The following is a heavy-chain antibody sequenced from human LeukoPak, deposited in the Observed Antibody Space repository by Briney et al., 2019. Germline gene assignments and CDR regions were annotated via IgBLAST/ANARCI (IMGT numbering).Heavy chain of an antibody. CDR2: INPNSGGT. V-gene: IGHV1-2*02. CDR3: ARAPMVRGAPWSNWFDP. J-gene: IGHJ5*02. D-gene: IGHD3-10*01. Sequence: ASVKVSCKASGYTFTGYYMHWVRQAPGQGLEWMGWINPNSGGTNYAQKFQGRVTMTRDTSISTAYMELSRLRSDDTAVYYCARAPMVRGAPWSNWFDPWGQGTLVTVSS. CDR1: GYTFTGYY.